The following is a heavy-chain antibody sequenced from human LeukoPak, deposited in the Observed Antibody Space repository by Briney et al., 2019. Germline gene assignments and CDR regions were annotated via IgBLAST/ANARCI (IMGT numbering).Heavy chain of an antibody. D-gene: IGHD3/OR15-3a*01. V-gene: IGHV3-7*04. CDR3: AKDRDWGYLDY. CDR2: IKQDGNEK. Sequence: PGGSLRLSCAASGFTFSSYWMSWVRQAPGKGLEWVANIKQDGNEKYYVDSVKGRFTISRDNAKNSLYLQMNSLRAEDTAVYYCAKDRDWGYLDYWGQGSLVTVSS. CDR1: GFTFSSYW. J-gene: IGHJ4*02.